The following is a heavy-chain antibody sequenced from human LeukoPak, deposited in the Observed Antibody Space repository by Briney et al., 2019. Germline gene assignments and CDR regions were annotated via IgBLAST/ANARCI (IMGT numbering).Heavy chain of an antibody. CDR3: ASRPYYYGSGREFDY. V-gene: IGHV1-2*02. Sequence: ASVKVSCKASGYTFTGYYMHWVRQAPGQGLEWMGWINPNSGGTNYAQKFQGRVTMTRDTSISTAYMELSRLRSDDTAVYYCASRPYYYGSGREFDYWGQGTLVTVSS. CDR2: INPNSGGT. J-gene: IGHJ4*02. D-gene: IGHD3-10*01. CDR1: GYTFTGYY.